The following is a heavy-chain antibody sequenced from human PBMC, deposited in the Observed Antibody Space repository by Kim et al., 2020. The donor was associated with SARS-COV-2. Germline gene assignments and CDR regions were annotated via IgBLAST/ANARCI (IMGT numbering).Heavy chain of an antibody. D-gene: IGHD6-19*01. CDR2: T. J-gene: IGHJ4*02. Sequence: TNYNPPLRSRVTISVDASKNQFSLKLSSATAADTAVYYCTSSGWYVRWLAYWGQGTLVTVSS. V-gene: IGHV4-34*01. CDR3: TSSGWYVRWLAY.